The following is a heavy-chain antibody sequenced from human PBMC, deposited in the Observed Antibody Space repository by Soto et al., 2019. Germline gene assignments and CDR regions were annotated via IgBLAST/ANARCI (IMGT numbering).Heavy chain of an antibody. Sequence: PSETLSLTCTVSGGSISSSSYYWGWIRQPPGKGLEWIGSIYYSGSTYYNPSLKSRVTISVDTSKNRFSLKLSSVTAADTAVYYCARRPTLYYYGSGSPYFDYWGQGTLVTVSS. CDR2: IYYSGST. CDR1: GGSISSSSYY. J-gene: IGHJ4*02. V-gene: IGHV4-39*01. CDR3: ARRPTLYYYGSGSPYFDY. D-gene: IGHD3-10*01.